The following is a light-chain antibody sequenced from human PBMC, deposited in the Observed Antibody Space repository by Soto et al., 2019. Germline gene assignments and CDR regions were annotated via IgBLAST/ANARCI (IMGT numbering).Light chain of an antibody. CDR3: QHYDTFPWT. CDR2: EAS. V-gene: IGKV1-5*03. Sequence: DIQMTQSPSTLSASIGDRVTIACRASQSVFKWLAWYQQKPGKAPKLLISEASTLETGVPSRFSGSGSGTEFTLTISSLQPDDFATYYCQHYDTFPWTFGQGTMVEIK. J-gene: IGKJ1*01. CDR1: QSVFKW.